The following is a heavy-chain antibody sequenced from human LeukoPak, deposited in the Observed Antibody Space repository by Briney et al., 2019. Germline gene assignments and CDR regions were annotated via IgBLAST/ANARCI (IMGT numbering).Heavy chain of an antibody. CDR1: VYTFTGYY. J-gene: IGHJ3*02. CDR2: INPNSGGT. Sequence: ASLKVSCKASVYTFTGYYMHWVRQAPGQGRERMGWINPNSGGTNYAQKFQGWVTMTRDTSISTAYMELSRLRSDDTAVYYCARDRSAVGAFDIWGQETMVTVSS. D-gene: IGHD6-13*01. CDR3: ARDRSAVGAFDI. V-gene: IGHV1-2*04.